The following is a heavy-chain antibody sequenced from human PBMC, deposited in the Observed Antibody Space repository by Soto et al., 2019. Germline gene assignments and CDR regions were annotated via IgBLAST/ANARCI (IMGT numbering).Heavy chain of an antibody. J-gene: IGHJ3*02. CDR3: ARDRSIAARRDAFDI. Sequence: QVQLVESGGGVVQPGRSLRLSCAASGFTFSSYGMHWVRQAPGKGLEWVAVIWYDGSNKYYADSVKGRFTISRDNSKNTLYLQMNSLRAEDTAVYYCARDRSIAARRDAFDIWGQGTMVTVSS. CDR2: IWYDGSNK. CDR1: GFTFSSYG. D-gene: IGHD6-6*01. V-gene: IGHV3-33*01.